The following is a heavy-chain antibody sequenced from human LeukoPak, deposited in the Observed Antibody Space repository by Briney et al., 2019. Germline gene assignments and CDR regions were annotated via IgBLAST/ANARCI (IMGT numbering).Heavy chain of an antibody. D-gene: IGHD6-19*01. CDR1: GFTFRNYD. Sequence: GESLTLSCAASGFTFRNYDMHWVRQPPGKGLEWVALITSDGTNKYYADSVMGGFSLSRDNSMNILFVQINSLRPGDTAVYYCAKVAGGWYGQGYFDYWGRGAGDSVST. CDR2: ITSDGTNK. J-gene: IGHJ4*02. CDR3: AKVAGGWYGQGYFDY. V-gene: IGHV3-30*18.